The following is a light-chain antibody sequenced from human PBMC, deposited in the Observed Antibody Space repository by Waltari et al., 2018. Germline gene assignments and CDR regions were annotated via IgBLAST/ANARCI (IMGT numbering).Light chain of an antibody. CDR1: IRNIYAYTL. J-gene: IGLJ1*01. Sequence: QSALTHPASVSGSPGQSITLPCTATIRNIYAYTLVSWYQHHPGKAPKVIIYDVNKRPSGVYDRFSGSKSGNTASLTISGLQADDEADYYCNSYTRTSTLYVFGSGTTVTVI. V-gene: IGLV2-14*03. CDR3: NSYTRTSTLYV. CDR2: DVN.